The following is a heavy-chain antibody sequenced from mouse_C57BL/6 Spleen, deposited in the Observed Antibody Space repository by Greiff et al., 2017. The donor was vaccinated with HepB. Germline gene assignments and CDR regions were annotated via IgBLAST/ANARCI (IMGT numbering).Heavy chain of an antibody. CDR1: GYTFTDYN. Sequence: EVQRVESGPELVKPGASVKMSCKASGYTFTDYNMHWVKQSHGKSLEWIGYINPNNGGTSYNQKFKGKATLTVNKYSSTAYRELRSLTSEDSAVYYCASYYYGSKYYFDYWGQVTTLTVSS. J-gene: IGHJ2*01. CDR3: ASYYYGSKYYFDY. CDR2: INPNNGGT. D-gene: IGHD1-1*01. V-gene: IGHV1-22*01.